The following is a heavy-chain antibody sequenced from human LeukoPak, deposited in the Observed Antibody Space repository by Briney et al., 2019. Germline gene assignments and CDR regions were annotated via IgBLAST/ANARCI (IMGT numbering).Heavy chain of an antibody. Sequence: GGSLRLSCAASGFTFSSYAMSWVRQAPGKGLEWLSAISGSGGSTYYADSVKGRFTISRDNSKNTLYLQMNSLRAEDTAVYYCAKDHYDSSGYHNDFDYWGQGTLVTVSS. CDR3: AKDHYDSSGYHNDFDY. CDR1: GFTFSSYA. D-gene: IGHD3-22*01. CDR2: ISGSGGST. J-gene: IGHJ4*02. V-gene: IGHV3-23*01.